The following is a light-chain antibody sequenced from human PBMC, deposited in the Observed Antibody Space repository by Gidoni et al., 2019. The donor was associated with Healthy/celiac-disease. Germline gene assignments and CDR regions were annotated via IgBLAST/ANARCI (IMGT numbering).Light chain of an antibody. CDR1: QRVCSN. CDR3: QQYNNWPPWT. CDR2: GAS. V-gene: IGKV3-15*01. Sequence: EIVMTQSPATLSVSPGERATRSGRASQRVCSNLAWYQQKPGQAPRLLIYGASTRATGIPARFSGSGSGTEFTLTISSLQSEDFAVYYCQQYNNWPPWTFXXXTKVEIK. J-gene: IGKJ1*01.